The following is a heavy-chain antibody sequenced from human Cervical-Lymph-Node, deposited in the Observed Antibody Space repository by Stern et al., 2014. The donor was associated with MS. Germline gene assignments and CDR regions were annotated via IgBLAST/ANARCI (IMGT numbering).Heavy chain of an antibody. D-gene: IGHD3-10*01. J-gene: IGHJ4*02. CDR1: GGTLNNYA. V-gene: IGHV1-69*01. CDR3: VLQTLGATF. CDR2: IMPMVDAE. Sequence: VQLVQSGGEVSQPGWSLRLSCKASGGTLNNYAMNWVRQAPGQGLVWMGGIMPMVDAENHAHPFQGRVTFSADESTHKPFLYLSSLTSGDTAVYYCVLQTLGATFWGQGTLVTVSS.